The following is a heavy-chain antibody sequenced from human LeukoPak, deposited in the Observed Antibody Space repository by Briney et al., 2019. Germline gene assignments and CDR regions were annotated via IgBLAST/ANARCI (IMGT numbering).Heavy chain of an antibody. J-gene: IGHJ4*02. V-gene: IGHV3-48*03. D-gene: IGHD6-13*01. CDR1: GFTFSSYA. CDR2: ISSSGSTI. Sequence: PGGSLRLSCAGSGFTFSSYAMTWVRQAPGKGLEWVSYISSSGSTIYYADSVKGRFTISRDNAKNSLYLQMNSLRAEDTAVYYCARPPYSSSWYLDYWGQGTLVTVSS. CDR3: ARPPYSSSWYLDY.